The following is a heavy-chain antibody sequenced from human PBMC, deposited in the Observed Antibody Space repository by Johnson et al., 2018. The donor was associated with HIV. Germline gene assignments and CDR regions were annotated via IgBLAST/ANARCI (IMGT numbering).Heavy chain of an antibody. CDR1: GFTFSSYA. CDR3: ARDRMRGATKDAFDI. D-gene: IGHD1-26*01. Sequence: QVQLVESGGGVVRPGGSLRLSCAASGFTFSSYAMHWVRQAPGKGLEWVAVISYDGSNKYYADSVKGRFTISRDNSKNTLYLQMNSLRAEDTAVYYCARDRMRGATKDAFDIWGQGTMVTVSS. J-gene: IGHJ3*02. CDR2: ISYDGSNK. V-gene: IGHV3-30-3*01.